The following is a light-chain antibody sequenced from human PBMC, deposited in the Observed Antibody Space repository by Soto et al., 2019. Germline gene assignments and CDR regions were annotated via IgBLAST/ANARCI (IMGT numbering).Light chain of an antibody. CDR3: SSYTSTNTVV. V-gene: IGLV2-14*01. J-gene: IGLJ2*01. Sequence: QSVLTQPASVSGSPGQSIAISCTGTSSDVGGYNYVSWYQQHPGKAPKLMIYEVSYRPSAVSNRFSGSKSGNTASLTISGLQADDEADYYCSSYTSTNTVVFGGGTKLTVL. CDR1: SSDVGGYNY. CDR2: EVS.